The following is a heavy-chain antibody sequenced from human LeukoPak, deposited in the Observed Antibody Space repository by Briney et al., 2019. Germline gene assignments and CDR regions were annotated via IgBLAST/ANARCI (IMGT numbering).Heavy chain of an antibody. CDR3: ARGRGSSWSRFAFDY. D-gene: IGHD6-13*01. CDR1: AFIFSGHW. CDR2: INHSGST. Sequence: PGGSLRLSCEGSAFIFSGHWMNWVRQTPGKGLEWIGEINHSGSTNYNPSLKSRVTISVDTSKNQFSLKLSSVTAADTAVYYCARGRGSSWSRFAFDYWGQGTLVTVSS. V-gene: IGHV4-34*01. J-gene: IGHJ4*02.